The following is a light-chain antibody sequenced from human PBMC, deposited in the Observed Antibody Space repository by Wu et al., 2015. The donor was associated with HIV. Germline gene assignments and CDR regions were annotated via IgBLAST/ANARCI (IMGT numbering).Light chain of an antibody. V-gene: IGKV3-20*01. CDR1: QSITNNY. J-gene: IGKJ1*01. Sequence: EIVLKQSPGTLSLSVGDRVALSCRASQSITNNYLAWYQQRPGQAPRLLIYETSNRATGIPDRFVGSGSGTEFTLTINRLEPEDFAIILFVQQYGGCTDTQFGQ. CDR2: ETS. CDR3: QQYGGCTDTQ.